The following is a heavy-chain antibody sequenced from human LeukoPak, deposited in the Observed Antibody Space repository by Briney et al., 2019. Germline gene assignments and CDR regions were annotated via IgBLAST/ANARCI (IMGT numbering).Heavy chain of an antibody. V-gene: IGHV3-30*02. D-gene: IGHD3-3*01. Sequence: PGGSLRLSCAASGFTFSSYGMHWVRQAPGKGLEWVAFIRHDGSNKNYADSVKGRFTISRDNSKNTLYLQMNSLRAEDTAVYYCARYDFWSGYSSQTFDCWGQGTLVTVSS. CDR2: IRHDGSNK. CDR3: ARYDFWSGYSSQTFDC. CDR1: GFTFSSYG. J-gene: IGHJ4*02.